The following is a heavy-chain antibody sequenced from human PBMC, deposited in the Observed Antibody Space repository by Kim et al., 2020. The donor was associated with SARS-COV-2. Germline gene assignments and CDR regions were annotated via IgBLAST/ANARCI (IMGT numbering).Heavy chain of an antibody. CDR2: FDPEDGET. Sequence: ASVKVSCKVSGYTLTELSMHWVRQAPGKGLEWMGGFDPEDGETIYAQKFQGRVTMTEDTSTDTAYMELSSLRSEDTAVYYCATGLRYYGSGSYPSYLRYYGMDVWGQGTTVTVSS. D-gene: IGHD3-10*01. CDR3: ATGLRYYGSGSYPSYLRYYGMDV. V-gene: IGHV1-24*01. CDR1: GYTLTELS. J-gene: IGHJ6*02.